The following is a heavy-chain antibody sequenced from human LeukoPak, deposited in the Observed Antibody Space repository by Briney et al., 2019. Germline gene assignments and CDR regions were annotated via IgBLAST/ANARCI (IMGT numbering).Heavy chain of an antibody. D-gene: IGHD6-13*01. J-gene: IGHJ4*02. CDR3: AKGSLGSWYYFDY. CDR2: FGRSGSDT. CDR1: GFTFGTSA. Sequence: GGSLRLSCAASGFTFGTSAMSWVRQAPGKGPEWVSTFGRSGSDTYYSDSVKGRFTIHRDNSKNTLYLQMNSLRDEDTAVYYCAKGSLGSWYYFDYWGQGTLVTVSS. V-gene: IGHV3-23*01.